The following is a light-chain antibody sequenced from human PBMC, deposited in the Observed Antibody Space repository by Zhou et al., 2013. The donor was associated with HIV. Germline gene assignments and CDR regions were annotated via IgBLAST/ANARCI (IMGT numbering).Light chain of an antibody. CDR1: QSVSTN. CDR3: QQYNNWPIA. J-gene: IGKJ5*01. V-gene: IGKV3-15*01. Sequence: EILMTQSPATLSVSPGERATLSCRASQSVSTNLAWYRQKPGQAPRLLISGASTRATGVPARFSGSGSGTEFTLTISSMQSEDFAVYYCQQYNNWPIAFGQGTRL. CDR2: GAS.